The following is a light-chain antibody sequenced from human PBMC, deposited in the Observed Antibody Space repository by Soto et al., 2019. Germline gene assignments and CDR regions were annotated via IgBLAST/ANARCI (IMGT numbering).Light chain of an antibody. CDR1: QSISSNY. CDR3: QQYGNSLSHT. J-gene: IGKJ2*01. CDR2: GAA. Sequence: VLTQAPGTLSLYPGERATISCRASQSISSNYLAWYQHKPGQAHRLLIYGAAIRATGIPHRFSGSGSGTDFTLTISRLQPEDCGVFYSQQYGNSLSHTVGQGTRLEIK. V-gene: IGKV3-20*01.